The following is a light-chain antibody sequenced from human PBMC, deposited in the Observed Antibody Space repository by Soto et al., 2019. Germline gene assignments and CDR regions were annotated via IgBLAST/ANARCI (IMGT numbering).Light chain of an antibody. Sequence: VLKQSLGTLSLYQGERATLSCRASQSVSSSYLAWYQQKPGQAPRLLIYGASSRATGIPDRFSGSGSGTDFTLTISRLEPEDFAVYYCQHSGSSWPFGQGTKVDI. V-gene: IGKV3-20*01. J-gene: IGKJ1*01. CDR1: QSVSSSY. CDR3: QHSGSSWP. CDR2: GAS.